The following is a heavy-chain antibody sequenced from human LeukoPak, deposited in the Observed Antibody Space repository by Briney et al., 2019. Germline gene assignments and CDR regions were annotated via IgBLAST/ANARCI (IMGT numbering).Heavy chain of an antibody. CDR2: IIPILGTA. CDR3: ARSGGSCSSCVYY. J-gene: IGHJ4*02. CDR1: GGTFSSYA. Sequence: ASVKVSCKTSGGTFSSYAISWVRQAPGQGLEWMGGIIPILGTANYAQKFQGKVTITADESTSTAHTELSSLRSEDTAVYYCARSGGSCSSCVYYWGQGTLVTVSS. V-gene: IGHV1-69*13. D-gene: IGHD2-15*01.